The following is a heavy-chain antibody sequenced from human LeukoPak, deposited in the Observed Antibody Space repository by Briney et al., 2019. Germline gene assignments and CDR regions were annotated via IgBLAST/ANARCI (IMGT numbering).Heavy chain of an antibody. CDR1: GFTFSSYG. J-gene: IGHJ4*02. D-gene: IGHD3-10*01. Sequence: GGSLRLSCAASGFTFSSYGMHWVRQAPGKGLEWVAVISYDGSNKYYADSVKGRFTISRDNAKNSLYLQMNSLRAEDTAVYYCARNYYYAFDYWGQGTLVTVSS. CDR3: ARNYYYAFDY. V-gene: IGHV3-30*03. CDR2: ISYDGSNK.